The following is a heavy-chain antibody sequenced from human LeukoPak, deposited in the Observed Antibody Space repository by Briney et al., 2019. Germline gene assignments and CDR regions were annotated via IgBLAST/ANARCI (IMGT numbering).Heavy chain of an antibody. V-gene: IGHV3-20*04. D-gene: IGHD3-9*01. CDR2: INWNGGST. CDR1: GFTFDDYG. CDR3: AKPPYDILTGYYISEADY. Sequence: GGSLRLSCAASGFTFDDYGMSWVRQAPGKGLEWVSGINWNGGSTGYADSVKGRFTISRDNAKNSLYLQMNSLRAEDTAVYYCAKPPYDILTGYYISEADYWGQGTLVTVSS. J-gene: IGHJ4*02.